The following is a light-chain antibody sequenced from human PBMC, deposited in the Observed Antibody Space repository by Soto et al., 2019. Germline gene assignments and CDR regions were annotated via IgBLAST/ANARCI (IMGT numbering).Light chain of an antibody. CDR3: QQSYSTFIT. CDR1: QSISTS. J-gene: IGKJ5*01. Sequence: DVQMTQSPSSLSASVGVRVTITCRASQSISTSLNWYQQKQGKAPKLLIYEAFSLQSGVPSRFSGSGSGTDLTITISSLKPEDFATDYCQQSYSTFITFGQGTRLEIK. V-gene: IGKV1-39*01. CDR2: EAF.